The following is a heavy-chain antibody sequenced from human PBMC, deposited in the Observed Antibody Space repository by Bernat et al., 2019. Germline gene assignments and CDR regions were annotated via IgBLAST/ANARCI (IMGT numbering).Heavy chain of an antibody. CDR1: GFTFSSYW. Sequence: EVQLVESGGGLVQPGGSLRLSCVASGFTFSSYWMSWVRQAPGKGLEWVANIKQDGSEKYYVDSVKGRFTISRDNAKNSLYLQMNSLRAEDTAVYYCASVRGNFDYWGQGTLVTVSS. D-gene: IGHD2-15*01. V-gene: IGHV3-7*03. CDR3: ASVRGNFDY. J-gene: IGHJ4*02. CDR2: IKQDGSEK.